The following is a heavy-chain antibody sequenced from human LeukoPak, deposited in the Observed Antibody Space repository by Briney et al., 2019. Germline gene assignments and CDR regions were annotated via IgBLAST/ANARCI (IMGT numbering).Heavy chain of an antibody. V-gene: IGHV3-23*01. D-gene: IGHD5-12*01. J-gene: IGHJ4*02. Sequence: GGSLRLSCAASGFTFSSYAMSWVRQAPGKGREWVSAISGSGGSTYYADSVKGRFTISRDNSKNTLYLQMNSLRAEDTAVYYCAKVSYSVRYGGYGYFDYWGQGTLVTVSS. CDR2: ISGSGGST. CDR1: GFTFSSYA. CDR3: AKVSYSVRYGGYGYFDY.